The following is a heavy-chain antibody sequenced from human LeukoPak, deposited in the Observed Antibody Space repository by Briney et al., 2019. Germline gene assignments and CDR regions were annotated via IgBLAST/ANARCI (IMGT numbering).Heavy chain of an antibody. CDR2: INPNSGGT. V-gene: IGHV1-2*02. CDR1: GYTFTGYY. Sequence: ASVKVSCKASGYTFTGYYMHWVRQAPGQGLEWMGWINPNSGGTNYAQKFQGRVTMTRDTSISTAYMELSRLRSDDTAVYYCARGGNYDFWSGPHDAFDIWGQGTMVTVSS. D-gene: IGHD3-3*01. CDR3: ARGGNYDFWSGPHDAFDI. J-gene: IGHJ3*02.